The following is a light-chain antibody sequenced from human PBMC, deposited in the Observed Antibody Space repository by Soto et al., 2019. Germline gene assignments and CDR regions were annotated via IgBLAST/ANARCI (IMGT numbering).Light chain of an antibody. CDR2: GAF. Sequence: PGERVTLSCRASQSVRSSYLTGYQQKPGQAPRLLIYGAFTRASSIPARFSGSGSGTDFTLAISSLQPEDFAVYYCQQDYNLPWTFDQGTKVDIK. V-gene: IGKV3D-7*01. CDR1: QSVRSSY. CDR3: QQDYNLPWT. J-gene: IGKJ1*01.